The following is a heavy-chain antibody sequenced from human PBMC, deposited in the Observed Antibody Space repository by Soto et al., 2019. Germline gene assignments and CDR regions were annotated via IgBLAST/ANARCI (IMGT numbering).Heavy chain of an antibody. J-gene: IGHJ6*02. CDR1: GITVSSNY. Sequence: RLSCAASGITVSSNYMTWVRQAPGKGLEWVSVIYSGGNTYYADSVKGRFTISRDNFKNTVYLQMNSLRAEDTAVYYCGSYSNGYFQGMDVWGQGTTVTVSS. CDR2: IYSGGNT. CDR3: GSYSNGYFQGMDV. D-gene: IGHD5-18*01. V-gene: IGHV3-53*01.